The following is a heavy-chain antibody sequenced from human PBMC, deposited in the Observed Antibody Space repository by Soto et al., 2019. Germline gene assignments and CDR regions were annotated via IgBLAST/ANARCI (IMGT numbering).Heavy chain of an antibody. CDR1: GGTFRSDV. V-gene: IGHV1-69*04. Sequence: QVQLVQSGAEVKKPGSSVKVSCKSSGGTFRSDVLRWVRQAPGHGLEWMARTIPILGVATYTQRFQGRLTITADMATSPAYLELSSLRPEVTAVYFCAREQVARPPLYGGSGLDSFYGMDVWGQGTTVTVSS. D-gene: IGHD3-10*01. CDR2: TIPILGVA. CDR3: AREQVARPPLYGGSGLDSFYGMDV. J-gene: IGHJ6*02.